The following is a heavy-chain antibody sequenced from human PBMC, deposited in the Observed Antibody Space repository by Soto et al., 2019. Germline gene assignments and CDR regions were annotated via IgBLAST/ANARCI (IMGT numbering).Heavy chain of an antibody. CDR2: IYYSGST. J-gene: IGHJ6*02. V-gene: IGHV4-31*03. D-gene: IGHD2-8*01. CDR3: ARAGPPSYCTNGVCPYYYYYGMDV. CDR1: GGSISSGGYY. Sequence: PSETLSLTCTVSGGSISSGGYYWSWIRQHPGKGLEWIGYIYYSGSTYYNPSLKSRVTISVDTSKNQFSLKLSSVTAADTAVYYCARAGPPSYCTNGVCPYYYYYGMDVRGQGTTVTVSS.